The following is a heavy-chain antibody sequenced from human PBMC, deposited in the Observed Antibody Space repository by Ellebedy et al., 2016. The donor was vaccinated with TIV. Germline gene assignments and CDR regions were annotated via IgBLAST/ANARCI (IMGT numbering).Heavy chain of an antibody. CDR2: FGVSGDSA. CDR3: AKAAFSNGWSKLDY. Sequence: GESLKISCTASGFTFSSYAISCFCQAPGKGLEWVSGFGVSGDSAYYANSVEGRFIISRDNSKRTLYLQMNSLSAEDTGLYYCAKAAFSNGWSKLDYWGQGTLVTVSS. J-gene: IGHJ4*02. D-gene: IGHD6-19*01. CDR1: GFTFSSYA. V-gene: IGHV3-23*01.